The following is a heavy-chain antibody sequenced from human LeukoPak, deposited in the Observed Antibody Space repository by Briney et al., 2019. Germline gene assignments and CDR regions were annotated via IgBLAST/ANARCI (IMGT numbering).Heavy chain of an antibody. J-gene: IGHJ4*02. CDR1: GFTFSSYG. V-gene: IGHV3-30*18. D-gene: IGHD6-13*01. CDR2: ISYNGSNK. Sequence: PGGSLRLSCAASGFTFSSYGMHWVRQAPGKGLEWVAVISYNGSNKYYADSVKGRFTISRDNSKNTLYLQMNSLRAEDTAVYYCAKVLYSSSWDDDRLPPPPLDYWGQGTLVTVSS. CDR3: AKVLYSSSWDDDRLPPPPLDY.